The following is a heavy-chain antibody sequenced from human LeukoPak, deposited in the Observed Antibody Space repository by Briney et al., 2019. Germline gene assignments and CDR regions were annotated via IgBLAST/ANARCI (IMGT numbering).Heavy chain of an antibody. Sequence: GGSLRLSCAASGFTFSSYAMSWVRQAPGKGLEWVSAISGSGGSTYYADSVKGRFTISRDNSKNTLYLQMNSLRAEDTAVYYCAKGRQDVLLWFGELLTNLHSFDYWGQGTLVTVSS. CDR2: ISGSGGST. CDR3: AKGRQDVLLWFGELLTNLHSFDY. CDR1: GFTFSSYA. V-gene: IGHV3-23*01. J-gene: IGHJ4*02. D-gene: IGHD3-10*01.